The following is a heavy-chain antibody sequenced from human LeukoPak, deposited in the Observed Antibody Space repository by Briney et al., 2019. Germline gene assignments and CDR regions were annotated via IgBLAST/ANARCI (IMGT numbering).Heavy chain of an antibody. D-gene: IGHD3-10*01. CDR2: MNPNSGNT. V-gene: IGHV1-8*01. Sequence: ASVKVSCKASGYTFTSYDINWVRQPTGQGLEWMGWMNPNSGNTGYAQKFQGRVTMTRNTSRGTAYMELSSLRSEDTAVYYCARGDLLWFGELLPFDYWGQGTLVTVSS. J-gene: IGHJ4*02. CDR1: GYTFTSYD. CDR3: ARGDLLWFGELLPFDY.